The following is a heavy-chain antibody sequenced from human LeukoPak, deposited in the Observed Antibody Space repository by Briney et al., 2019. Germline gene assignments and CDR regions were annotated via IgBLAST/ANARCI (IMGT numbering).Heavy chain of an antibody. CDR3: ARPAGWLPRYYFEY. J-gene: IGHJ4*02. CDR2: IYHSGST. V-gene: IGHV4-39*01. D-gene: IGHD5-24*01. CDR1: GRPICSSSYY. Sequence: SVTLSLLCTVCGRPICSSSYYLGWIRQPPAKGLEWIGSIYHSGSTYYNPSLKSRVTISVDTSKNQLSVKLYSVTAADTAVYFCARPAGWLPRYYFEYWGQGTLVTVSS.